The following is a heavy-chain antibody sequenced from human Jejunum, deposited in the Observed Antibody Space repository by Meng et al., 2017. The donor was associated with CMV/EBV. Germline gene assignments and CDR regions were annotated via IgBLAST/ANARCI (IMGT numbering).Heavy chain of an antibody. D-gene: IGHD3-3*01. CDR1: GGSISSASHY. Sequence: GGSISSASHYWGWVRQPPGKGLEWIGTMYYNGYTYYSPSLKSRVTLSVDTSKNQFSLKVGSVSAADTAVYYCARLQSGYATFSFDSWGQGTLVTVSS. V-gene: IGHV4-39*07. J-gene: IGHJ4*02. CDR2: MYYNGYT. CDR3: ARLQSGYATFSFDS.